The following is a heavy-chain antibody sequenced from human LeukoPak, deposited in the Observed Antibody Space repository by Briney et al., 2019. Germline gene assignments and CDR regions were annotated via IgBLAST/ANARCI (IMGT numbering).Heavy chain of an antibody. D-gene: IGHD3-3*01. CDR1: GGSISSYY. Sequence: SETLSLTCTVSGGSISSYYWGWIRQPPGKGLEWIGSIYYSGSTYYNPSLKSRVTISVDTSKNQFSLKLSSVTAADTAVYYCARRDFWSGSIPDYYFDYWGQGTLVTVSS. V-gene: IGHV4-39*01. CDR2: IYYSGST. CDR3: ARRDFWSGSIPDYYFDY. J-gene: IGHJ4*02.